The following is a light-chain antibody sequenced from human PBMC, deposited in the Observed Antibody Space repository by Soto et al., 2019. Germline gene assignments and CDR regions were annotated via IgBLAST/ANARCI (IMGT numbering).Light chain of an antibody. CDR3: QQYGSSPLT. J-gene: IGKJ4*01. CDR2: GAS. CDR1: QSVSSSF. Sequence: EIVLTQSPGTLSLSPGERATLSCRASQSVSSSFLAWYQQKPGQAPRLLIYGASSRATGIPDRFSGSGSGTDFTLTISRLEPEDVAVYSCQQYGSSPLTVGGGTKVEIK. V-gene: IGKV3-20*01.